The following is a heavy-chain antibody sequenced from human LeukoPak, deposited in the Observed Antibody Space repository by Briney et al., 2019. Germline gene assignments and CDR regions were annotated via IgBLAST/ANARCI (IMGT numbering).Heavy chain of an antibody. J-gene: IGHJ4*02. Sequence: SETLSLTCAVYGGSFSGYYWSWIRQPPGKGLEWIGSGYYSGSTYYNPSLMSRVTISVDTSKHHFSLKLYSVTAADTAVYYCTRHGGGYYYFDYWGRGTLVTVSS. CDR1: GGSFSGYY. V-gene: IGHV4-34*01. CDR2: GYYSGST. CDR3: TRHGGGYYYFDY. D-gene: IGHD2-21*01.